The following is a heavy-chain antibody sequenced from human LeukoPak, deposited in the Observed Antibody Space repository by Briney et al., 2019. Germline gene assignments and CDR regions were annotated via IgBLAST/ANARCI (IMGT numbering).Heavy chain of an antibody. CDR3: AKRPSDYGDYVSYFDY. D-gene: IGHD4-17*01. CDR2: ISDDGRSK. CDR1: GFSFISYG. J-gene: IGHJ4*02. Sequence: SLRLSCAASGFSFISYGMHWVRQAPGKGLEWVGVISDDGRSKDYADSVKGRFTISRDNSKDTLYLQMNSLRAEDTAVYYCAKRPSDYGDYVSYFDYWGQGTLVTVSS. V-gene: IGHV3-30*18.